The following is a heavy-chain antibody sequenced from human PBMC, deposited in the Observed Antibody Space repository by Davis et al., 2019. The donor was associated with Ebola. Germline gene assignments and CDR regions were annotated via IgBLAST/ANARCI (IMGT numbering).Heavy chain of an antibody. Sequence: GESLKISCAASGFIFRNYAMHWVRQAPGKGLEWVAVVSHSERERFYADSVKGRFTISRDNSENTLYLQMNSLTADDTSVYYYARAGFDEVLDYWGQGTPVTVSS. CDR2: VSHSERER. J-gene: IGHJ4*02. CDR3: ARAGFDEVLDY. D-gene: IGHD3-3*01. V-gene: IGHV3-30*04. CDR1: GFIFRNYA.